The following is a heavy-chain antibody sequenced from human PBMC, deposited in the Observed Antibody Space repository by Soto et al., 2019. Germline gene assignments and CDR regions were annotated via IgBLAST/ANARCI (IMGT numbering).Heavy chain of an antibody. Sequence: GASVKVSCKASGYTFTSYAMHWVRQAPGQRLEWMGWINAGNGNTKYSQKFQGRVTITRDTFASTVYMELSSLRSEDTAVYYCARDNYGGNRFDYWGQGTLVTVSS. CDR3: ARDNYGGNRFDY. V-gene: IGHV1-3*01. CDR2: INAGNGNT. D-gene: IGHD4-17*01. J-gene: IGHJ4*02. CDR1: GYTFTSYA.